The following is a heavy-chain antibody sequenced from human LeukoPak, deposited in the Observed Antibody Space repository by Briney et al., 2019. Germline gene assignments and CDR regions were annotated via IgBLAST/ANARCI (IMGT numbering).Heavy chain of an antibody. D-gene: IGHD5-12*01. CDR2: ISSSSSYI. CDR3: ARDRGYTQDY. CDR1: RFTFSSYS. V-gene: IGHV3-21*01. J-gene: IGHJ4*02. Sequence: GGSLRLSCAASRFTFSSYSMNWVRQAPGKGLEWVSSISSSSSYIYYADSVKGRFTISRDNAKKSLYLQMNSLRAEDTAVYYCARDRGYTQDYWGQGTLVSVSS.